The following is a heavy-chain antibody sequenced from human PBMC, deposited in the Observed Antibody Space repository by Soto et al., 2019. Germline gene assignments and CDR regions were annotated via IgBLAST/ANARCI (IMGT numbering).Heavy chain of an antibody. CDR2: ISGSGGST. CDR3: AKDRVLRFLEWLFDY. V-gene: IGHV3-23*01. J-gene: IGHJ4*02. Sequence: EVQLLESGGGLVQPGGSLRLSCAASGFTFSSYAMSWVRQAPGKGLGWVSAISGSGGSTYYADSVKGRFTISRDNSKNTLYLQMNSLRAEDTAVYYCAKDRVLRFLEWLFDYWGQGTLVTVSS. D-gene: IGHD3-3*01. CDR1: GFTFSSYA.